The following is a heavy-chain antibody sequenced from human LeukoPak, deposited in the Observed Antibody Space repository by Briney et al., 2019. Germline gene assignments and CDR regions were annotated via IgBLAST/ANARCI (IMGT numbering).Heavy chain of an antibody. J-gene: IGHJ3*02. CDR2: IVVGSGNT. D-gene: IGHD4-17*01. V-gene: IGHV1-58*02. Sequence: SVKVSCKASGFTFTSSAMQWVRQARGQRLEWIGWIVVGSGNTNFAQKFQERVTITRDMSTSTAYMELSSLRSDDTAVYYCAAVDYGDYARAFDIWGQGTMVTVSS. CDR3: AAVDYGDYARAFDI. CDR1: GFTFTSSA.